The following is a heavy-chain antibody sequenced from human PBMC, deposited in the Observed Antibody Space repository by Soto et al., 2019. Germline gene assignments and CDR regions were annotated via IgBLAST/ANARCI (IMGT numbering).Heavy chain of an antibody. CDR3: ARTSALYGDYLDT. D-gene: IGHD4-17*01. CDR1: GYTFTTYS. V-gene: IGHV1-3*01. CDR2: INAGNGNT. Sequence: GASVKVSCKASGYTFTTYSLHXARQAPGQRLEWMGWINAGNGNTKYSQKFQGRVTIARDTSASTAYMELSSLRSEDTAVYYCARTSALYGDYLDTWGQGTLVTVSS. J-gene: IGHJ5*02.